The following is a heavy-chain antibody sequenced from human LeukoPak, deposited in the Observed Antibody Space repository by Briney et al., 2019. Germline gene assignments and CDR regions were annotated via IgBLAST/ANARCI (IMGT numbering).Heavy chain of an antibody. D-gene: IGHD3-3*01. CDR1: GFTFSSYA. CDR2: ISYDGSNK. J-gene: IGHJ6*02. Sequence: GGSLRLSCAASGFTFSSYAMHWVRQAPGKGLEWVAVISYDGSNKYYADSVKGRFTISRDNSKNTLYLQMNSLRAEDTAVYYCARGSSPPHYDFWSGYYPAYYYYGMDVWGQGTTVTVSS. V-gene: IGHV3-30-3*01. CDR3: ARGSSPPHYDFWSGYYPAYYYYGMDV.